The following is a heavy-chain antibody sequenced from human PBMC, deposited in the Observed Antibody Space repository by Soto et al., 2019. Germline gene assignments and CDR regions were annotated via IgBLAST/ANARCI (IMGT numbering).Heavy chain of an antibody. V-gene: IGHV1-18*01. CDR3: ARGGAAGTRYDAFDI. Sequence: GASVTVCCKASVYTFTSCGMSWVRQANGQGLEWMGWISAYNGNTNYAQKLQGRVTMTTDTSTSTAYMELRSLRSDDTAVYYCARGGAAGTRYDAFDIWGQGTMVTVSS. CDR1: VYTFTSCG. J-gene: IGHJ3*02. D-gene: IGHD6-13*01. CDR2: ISAYNGNT.